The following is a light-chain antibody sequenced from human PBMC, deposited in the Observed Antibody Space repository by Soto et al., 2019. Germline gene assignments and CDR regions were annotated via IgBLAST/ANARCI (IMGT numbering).Light chain of an antibody. V-gene: IGKV3-20*01. CDR3: QQNSSSPPT. J-gene: IGKJ4*01. Sequence: EIVLTQSPGTLSLSPGERATLSCRASQSVSHSYLAWYQQKPGQAPKLLINGASSRATGIPDRFSGSGSGTDFTLTISRLQPEDFAVYYCQQNSSSPPTFGGGTKVAIK. CDR2: GAS. CDR1: QSVSHSY.